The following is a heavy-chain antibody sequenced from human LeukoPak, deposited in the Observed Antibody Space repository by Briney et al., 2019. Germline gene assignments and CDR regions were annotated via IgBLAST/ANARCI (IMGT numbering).Heavy chain of an antibody. V-gene: IGHV3-74*01. CDR3: ARDSSLVGAPDY. J-gene: IGHJ4*02. CDR2: INTDGGST. CDR1: GFTFSSYW. D-gene: IGHD1-26*01. Sequence: GGSLRLSCATSGFTFSSYWMHWVRQAPGKGLVWVSRINTDGGSTSYADSVKGRFTISRDNAKNTLYLQMNSLRAEDTAVYYCARDSSLVGAPDYWGQGTLVTVSS.